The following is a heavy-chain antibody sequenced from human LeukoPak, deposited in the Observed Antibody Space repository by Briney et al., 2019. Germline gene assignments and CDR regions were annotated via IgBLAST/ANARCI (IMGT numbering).Heavy chain of an antibody. CDR3: AKDEAYYYDSSGYYPTDY. Sequence: GGSLRLSCAASGFTFSSYGMSWVRQAPGKGREWVSAISESGGSTYYADSVKGRFTISRDNSKNTLYLQMNSLRAEDTAVYYCAKDEAYYYDSSGYYPTDYWGQGTLVTVSS. D-gene: IGHD3-22*01. CDR1: GFTFSSYG. V-gene: IGHV3-23*01. CDR2: ISESGGST. J-gene: IGHJ4*02.